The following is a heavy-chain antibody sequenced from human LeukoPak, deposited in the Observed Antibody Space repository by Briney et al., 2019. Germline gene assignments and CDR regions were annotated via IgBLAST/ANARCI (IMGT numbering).Heavy chain of an antibody. V-gene: IGHV4-59*01. J-gene: IGHJ6*02. CDR3: ARDGPAYTSRWYDYYYGLDV. D-gene: IGHD2-2*01. CDR2: IYHSGST. CDR1: GDSIGSYF. Sequence: LETLSLTCTVSGDSIGSYFWSWIRQSPGKGLEWIGHIYHSGSTNYNPSLKSRVTISIDTSKNQFSLKLTSVTSADTAVYYCARDGPAYTSRWYDYYYGLDVWGQGTTVTVSS.